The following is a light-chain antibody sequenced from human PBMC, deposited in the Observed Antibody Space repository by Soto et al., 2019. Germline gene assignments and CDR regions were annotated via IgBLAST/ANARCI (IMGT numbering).Light chain of an antibody. CDR3: SSYTSSSTLV. J-gene: IGLJ3*02. Sequence: QSVLTQPASVSGSPGQSITISCTGTSSDVGGYNYVSWYQQHPGKAPKLMIFEVSNRPSGVSNRFSGSKSGNTDSLTISGLQDEDEAYYYCSSYTSSSTLVFGGGTKLTVL. CDR2: EVS. CDR1: SSDVGGYNY. V-gene: IGLV2-14*01.